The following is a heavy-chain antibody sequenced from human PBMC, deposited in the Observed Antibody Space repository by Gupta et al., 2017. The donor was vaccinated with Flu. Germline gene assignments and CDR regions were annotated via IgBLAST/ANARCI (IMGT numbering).Heavy chain of an antibody. V-gene: IGHV3-33*01. CDR3: ARDFSRDWDTTDAFDI. CDR1: GFTFSSYG. Sequence: QVQLVESGGGVVQPGRSLRLSCAASGFTFSSYGMHWVRQAPGKGLEWVAVIWYDGSNKYYADSVKGRFTISRDNSKNTLYLQINSLRAEDTAVYYCARDFSRDWDTTDAFDIWGQGTMVTVSS. D-gene: IGHD5-18*01. J-gene: IGHJ3*02. CDR2: IWYDGSNK.